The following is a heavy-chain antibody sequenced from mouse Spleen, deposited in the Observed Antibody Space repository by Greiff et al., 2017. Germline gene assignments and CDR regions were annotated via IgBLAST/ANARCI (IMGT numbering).Heavy chain of an antibody. CDR2: ISYDGSN. CDR1: GYSITSGYY. Sequence: EVKLQESGPGLVKPSQSLSLTCSVTGYSITSGYYWNWIRQFPGNKLEWMGYISYDGSNNYNPSLKNRISITRDTSKNQFFLKLNSVTTEDTATYYCARYLYAMDYWGQGTSVTVSS. CDR3: ARYLYAMDY. V-gene: IGHV3-6*01. J-gene: IGHJ4*01.